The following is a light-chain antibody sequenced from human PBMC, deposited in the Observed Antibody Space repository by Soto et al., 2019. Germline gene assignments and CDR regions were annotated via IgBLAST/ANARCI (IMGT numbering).Light chain of an antibody. CDR2: DAS. Sequence: DIQMTQSPSTLSASVGDRVTITRRASQSINIWLAWYQQKAGKAPKLLIYDASTLESGVPSRFSGSGSRTEFTLTISSLQPDDFATYYCQEYNSWRGEWTFGQGTKVDIK. J-gene: IGKJ1*01. V-gene: IGKV1-5*01. CDR3: QEYNSWRGEWT. CDR1: QSINIW.